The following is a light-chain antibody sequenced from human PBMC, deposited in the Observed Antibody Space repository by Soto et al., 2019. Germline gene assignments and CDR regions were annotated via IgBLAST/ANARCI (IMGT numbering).Light chain of an antibody. V-gene: IGLV2-14*03. CDR3: SSYTSISTL. J-gene: IGLJ2*01. CDR2: DVN. Sequence: QSALTQPASVSGSPGQSITISCTGTSSDVGGYDYVSWYQQHPGRAPKLMIYDVNNRPSGVSNRFSGSKSGNTASLTISGLQAEDEADYYCSSYTSISTLFGGGTQLTVL. CDR1: SSDVGGYDY.